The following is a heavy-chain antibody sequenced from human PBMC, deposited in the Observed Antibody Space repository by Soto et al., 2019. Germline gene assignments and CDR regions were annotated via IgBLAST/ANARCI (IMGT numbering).Heavy chain of an antibody. V-gene: IGHV3-30*04. CDR3: ARELRNYFDY. CDR1: GFTFSSYA. CDR2: ISYDGSNK. J-gene: IGHJ4*02. Sequence: GGSLRLSCAASGFTFSSYAMHWVRQAPGKGLEWVAVISYDGSNKYYADSVKGRFTISRDNSKNTLYLQMNSLRAEDPAVYYCARELRNYFDYWGQGTLVTVSS. D-gene: IGHD4-17*01.